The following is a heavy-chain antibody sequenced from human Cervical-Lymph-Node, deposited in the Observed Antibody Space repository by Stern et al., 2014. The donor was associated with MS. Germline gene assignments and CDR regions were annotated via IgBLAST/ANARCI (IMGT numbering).Heavy chain of an antibody. Sequence: QVTLRESGPALVKSTQTLTLTCTFAGFSLINSGMSVTWIRQPPGKALEWLALIDWDDNKYYSTSLKTRLTISKDTSKNQVVLTVTNMDPEDTATYYARIAGMTYGLDMWGQGTLVTVSS. J-gene: IGHJ3*02. CDR1: GFSLINSGMS. V-gene: IGHV2-70*01. CDR3: ARIAGMTYGLDM. D-gene: IGHD4-17*01. CDR2: IDWDDNK.